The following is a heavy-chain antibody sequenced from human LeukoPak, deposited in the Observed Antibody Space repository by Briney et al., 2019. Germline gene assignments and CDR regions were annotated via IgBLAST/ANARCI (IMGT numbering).Heavy chain of an antibody. CDR2: ITGTGGST. CDR1: GFTFASYA. Sequence: GGSLRLSCAASGFTFASYAMSWVRQAPGKGLEWVSCITGTGGSTYYADSVKGRFTISRDKSKNTLYLEMNSLRAEDTAVYYCARISQIAQGDYWGQGTLVTVSS. D-gene: IGHD2/OR15-2a*01. J-gene: IGHJ4*02. CDR3: ARISQIAQGDY. V-gene: IGHV3-23*01.